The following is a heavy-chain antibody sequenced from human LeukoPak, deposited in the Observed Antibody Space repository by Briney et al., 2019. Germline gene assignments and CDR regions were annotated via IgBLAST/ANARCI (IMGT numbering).Heavy chain of an antibody. Sequence: GRSLRLSCAASGFPFSSYAMHWVRPAPGKGLEWVAVISYDGSNKYYADSVKGRFTISRDNSKNTLYLQMNSLRAEDTTVYYCAREGRYYYDSSGYYFQGYFDYWGQGTLVTVSS. CDR1: GFPFSSYA. CDR3: AREGRYYYDSSGYYFQGYFDY. D-gene: IGHD3-22*01. J-gene: IGHJ4*02. V-gene: IGHV3-30-3*01. CDR2: ISYDGSNK.